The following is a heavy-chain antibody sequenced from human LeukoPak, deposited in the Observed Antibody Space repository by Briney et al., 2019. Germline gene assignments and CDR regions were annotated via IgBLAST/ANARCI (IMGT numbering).Heavy chain of an antibody. CDR3: ARPPGYYGSSGWYFEL. V-gene: IGHV3-30*03. Sequence: GRSLRLSCAASGFTFSSYGMHWVRQAPDKGLEWVAVISYDGSNKYYADSVKGRFTISRDNSKNTLYLQMNSLRAEDTAVYYCARPPGYYGSSGWYFELWGRGTLVTVSS. CDR2: ISYDGSNK. D-gene: IGHD3-10*01. J-gene: IGHJ2*01. CDR1: GFTFSSYG.